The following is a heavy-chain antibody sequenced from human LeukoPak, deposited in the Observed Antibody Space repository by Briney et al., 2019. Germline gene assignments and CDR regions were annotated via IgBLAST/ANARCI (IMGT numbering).Heavy chain of an antibody. Sequence: GRSLRLSCAASGFTFSSYGMHWVRQAPGKGLEWVAVIWYDGSNKYYADSVKGRFTISRDNSKNTLYLQMNSLRAEDTAMYYCARAGGFLYGDEVGMDYWGQGTLVTVSS. CDR3: ARAGGFLYGDEVGMDY. J-gene: IGHJ4*02. CDR1: GFTFSSYG. CDR2: IWYDGSNK. V-gene: IGHV3-33*01. D-gene: IGHD4-17*01.